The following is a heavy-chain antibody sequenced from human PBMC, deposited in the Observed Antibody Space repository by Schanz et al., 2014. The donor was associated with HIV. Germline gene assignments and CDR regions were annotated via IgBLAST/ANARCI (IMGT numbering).Heavy chain of an antibody. CDR1: GYSFSTYG. CDR3: ARGFQGFDY. V-gene: IGHV3-33*01. D-gene: IGHD3-10*01. Sequence: QVLLVESGGGVVQPGRSLRLSCAASGYSFSTYGMYWVRQAPGKGLEWVADIWHDGSNKNYADSVKGRFTISRDNAKNSLFLQMNSLRAEDTSVYYCARGFQGFDYWGQGPLATVSS. J-gene: IGHJ4*02. CDR2: IWHDGSNK.